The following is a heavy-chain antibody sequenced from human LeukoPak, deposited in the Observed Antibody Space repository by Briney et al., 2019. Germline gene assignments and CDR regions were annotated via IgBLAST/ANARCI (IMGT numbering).Heavy chain of an antibody. J-gene: IGHJ4*02. CDR3: ASLTYYDFWSGYYTWNYFDY. CDR1: GGTFSSYA. D-gene: IGHD3-3*01. V-gene: IGHV1-69*13. Sequence: SVKVSCEASGGTFSSYAISWVRQAPGQGLEWMGGIIPIFGTANYAQKFQGRVTITADESTSTAYMELSSLRSEDTAVYYCASLTYYDFWSGYYTWNYFDYWGQGTLVTVSS. CDR2: IIPIFGTA.